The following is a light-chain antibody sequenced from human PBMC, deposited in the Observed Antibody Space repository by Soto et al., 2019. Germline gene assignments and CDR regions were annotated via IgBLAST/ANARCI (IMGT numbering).Light chain of an antibody. CDR3: SSYTTSSTHGV. V-gene: IGLV2-14*01. CDR1: SSDVGGYNY. Sequence: QSALTQPASVSGSPGQSITISCTGTSSDVGGYNYVSWYQQHPVKAPKLMIYEVSNRPSGVSNRFSGSKSGNTASLTISGLQAEDEADYYCSSYTTSSTHGVFGGGTKLTVL. J-gene: IGLJ3*02. CDR2: EVS.